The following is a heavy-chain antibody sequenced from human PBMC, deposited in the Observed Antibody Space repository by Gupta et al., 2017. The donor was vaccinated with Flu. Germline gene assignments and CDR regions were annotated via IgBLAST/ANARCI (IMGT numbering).Heavy chain of an antibody. Sequence: QAPGMGLEWVSSITDTTDTYYADSVKGRFTISRDNSQSTLYLQMNSLRAEDTAIYYCAKPIAVGAWVHGLDVWGQGTLVTVSS. CDR3: AKPIAVGAWVHGLDV. D-gene: IGHD3-16*01. CDR2: ITDTTDT. V-gene: IGHV3-23*01. J-gene: IGHJ6*02.